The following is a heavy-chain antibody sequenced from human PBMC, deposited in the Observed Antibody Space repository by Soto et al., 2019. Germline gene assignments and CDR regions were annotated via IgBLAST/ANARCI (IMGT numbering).Heavy chain of an antibody. Sequence: SETLSLTCTVSGGSISSSSYYWGWIRQPPGKGLEWIGSIYYSGSTYYNPSLKSRVTISVDTSKNQFSLKLSSVTAADTAVYNCARLRIGYSGYDYLTRYYYYYMDVWGKGTTVTVSS. CDR1: GGSISSSSYY. V-gene: IGHV4-39*01. D-gene: IGHD5-12*01. CDR3: ARLRIGYSGYDYLTRYYYYYMDV. J-gene: IGHJ6*03. CDR2: IYYSGST.